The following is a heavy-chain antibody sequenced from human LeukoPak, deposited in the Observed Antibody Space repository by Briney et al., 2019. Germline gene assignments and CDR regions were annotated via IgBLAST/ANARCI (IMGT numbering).Heavy chain of an antibody. D-gene: IGHD4-17*01. V-gene: IGHV4-39*01. CDR2: IYYSGST. Sequence: SETLSLTCTVSGGSISSSSYYWGWIRQPPGKGLEWIGSIYYSGSTYYNPSLKSRVTISVDTSKNQSSLKLSSVTAADTAVYYCARAVVGDYFRHYYFDYWGQGTLVTVSS. CDR1: GGSISSSSYY. J-gene: IGHJ4*02. CDR3: ARAVVGDYFRHYYFDY.